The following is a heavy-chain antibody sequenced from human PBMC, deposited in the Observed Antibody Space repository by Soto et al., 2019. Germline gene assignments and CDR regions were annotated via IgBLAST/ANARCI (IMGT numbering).Heavy chain of an antibody. CDR3: ARDHKTSRYCSGGSCYGQYYYYGMDV. D-gene: IGHD2-15*01. CDR2: IIPIFGTA. CDR1: GGTFSSYA. J-gene: IGHJ6*02. V-gene: IGHV1-69*13. Sequence: ASVKVSCKASGGTFSSYAISWVRQAPGQGLEWMGGIIPIFGTANYAQKFQGRVTITADESTSTAYMELSSLRSEDTAVYYCARDHKTSRYCSGGSCYGQYYYYGMDVWGQGTTVTVSS.